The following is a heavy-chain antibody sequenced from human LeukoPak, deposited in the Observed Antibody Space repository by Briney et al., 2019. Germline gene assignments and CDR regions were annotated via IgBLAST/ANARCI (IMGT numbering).Heavy chain of an antibody. CDR1: GFTFSSYS. V-gene: IGHV3-21*01. D-gene: IGHD3-16*02. CDR2: ISSSSSYI. J-gene: IGHJ4*02. Sequence: GGSLRLSCAASGFTFSSYSMNWVRQAPGKGLEWVSSISSSSSYIYYADSVKGRFTISRDNAKNSPYLQMNSLRAEDTAVYYCARGYYDYVWGSYRPWGLDYWGQGTLVTVSS. CDR3: ARGYYDYVWGSYRPWGLDY.